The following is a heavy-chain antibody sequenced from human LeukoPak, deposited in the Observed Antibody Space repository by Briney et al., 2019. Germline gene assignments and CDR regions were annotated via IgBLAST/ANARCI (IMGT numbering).Heavy chain of an antibody. Sequence: ASVKVSCKASGYTFTSYYMHWVRQAPGQGLEWMGWISAYNGNTNYAQKLQGRVTMTTDTSTSTAYMELRSLRSDDTAVYYCARNSGSYFEFDYWGQGTLVTVSS. CDR3: ARNSGSYFEFDY. CDR1: GYTFTSYY. V-gene: IGHV1-18*04. D-gene: IGHD1-26*01. CDR2: ISAYNGNT. J-gene: IGHJ4*02.